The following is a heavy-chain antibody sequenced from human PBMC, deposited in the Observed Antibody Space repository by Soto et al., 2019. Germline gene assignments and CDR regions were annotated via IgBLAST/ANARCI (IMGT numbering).Heavy chain of an antibody. CDR3: VMVDNYVTPTPQDV. D-gene: IGHD3-16*01. CDR2: FDPEDGET. J-gene: IGHJ6*02. V-gene: IGHV1-24*01. Sequence: ASVKVSCKVSGYTLTELSMHWVRQAPGKGLEWMGGFDPEDGETIYAQKFQGRLTMNTDTSTSTAYMDLGSLTSDDTAVYYCVMVDNYVTPTPQDVWGQGTTVTVSS. CDR1: GYTLTELS.